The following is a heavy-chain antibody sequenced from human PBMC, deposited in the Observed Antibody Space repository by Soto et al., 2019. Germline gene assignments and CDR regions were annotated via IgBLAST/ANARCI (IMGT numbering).Heavy chain of an antibody. CDR3: GRGRGITIFGVVILVDGMDV. CDR1: GGSFSGYY. CDR2: INHSGST. J-gene: IGHJ6*02. V-gene: IGHV4-34*01. D-gene: IGHD3-3*01. Sequence: PSETLSLTCAVYGGSFSGYYWSWIRQPPGKGLEWIGEINHSGSTNYNPSLKSRVTISVDTSKNQFSLKLSSVTAADTAVYYCGRGRGITIFGVVILVDGMDVWGQGTTVTVSS.